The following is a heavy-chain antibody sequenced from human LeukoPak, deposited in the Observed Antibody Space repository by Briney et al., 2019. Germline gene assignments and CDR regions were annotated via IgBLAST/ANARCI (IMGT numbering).Heavy chain of an antibody. CDR1: GFTFSSYW. CDR3: AKFIFYHSAFDI. D-gene: IGHD3-9*01. CDR2: INTDGSST. J-gene: IGHJ3*02. V-gene: IGHV3-74*01. Sequence: GGSLRLSCAASGFTFSSYWMHWVRQAPGKGLVWVSRINTDGSSTSYADSVKGRFTISRDNVKNSLYLQMNSLRAEDTAVYYCAKFIFYHSAFDIWGQGTMVTVSS.